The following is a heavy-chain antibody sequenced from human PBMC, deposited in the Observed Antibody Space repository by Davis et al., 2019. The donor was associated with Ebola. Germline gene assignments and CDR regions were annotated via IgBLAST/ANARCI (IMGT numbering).Heavy chain of an antibody. Sequence: PGGSLRLSCAASGFTFSSYSMNWVRQAPGKGLEWVSSISSSSSYIYYADSVKGRFTISRDNAKNSLYLQMNSLRAEDTAVYYCAKGSYGEEGFDPWGQGTLVTVSS. CDR3: AKGSYGEEGFDP. CDR2: ISSSSSYI. D-gene: IGHD4-17*01. J-gene: IGHJ5*02. V-gene: IGHV3-21*04. CDR1: GFTFSSYS.